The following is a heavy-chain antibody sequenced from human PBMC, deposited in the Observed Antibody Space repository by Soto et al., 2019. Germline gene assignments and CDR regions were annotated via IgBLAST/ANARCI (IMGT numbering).Heavy chain of an antibody. V-gene: IGHV1-18*01. Sequence: QVQLVQSGGEVKKPGASVRVSCKTSGYTFSNFGISWLRQAPGQGLEWMGWISSFNSNTRYAQTFQGRVTMFTDTAANTAYMELRSLRSDDTAIYYCARDRTLVTTTRAVDFWGQGTLVTVSS. D-gene: IGHD3-22*01. CDR3: ARDRTLVTTTRAVDF. CDR1: GYTFSNFG. CDR2: ISSFNSNT. J-gene: IGHJ4*02.